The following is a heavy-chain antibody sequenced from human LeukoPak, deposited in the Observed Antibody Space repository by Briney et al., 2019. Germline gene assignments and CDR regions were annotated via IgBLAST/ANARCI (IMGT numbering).Heavy chain of an antibody. D-gene: IGHD3-3*01. J-gene: IGHJ6*02. CDR2: ISYDGSKK. V-gene: IGHV3-30-3*01. CDR3: ARGGDFWSGYKTHEYGLDV. Sequence: GGSLRLSCAASGITFSSYAMSWVRQAPGKGLEWVAVISYDGSKKYHADSVKGRFTISRDNSNKMQYLEMDSLRADDTAVYYCARGGDFWSGYKTHEYGLDVWGQGTTVTVSS. CDR1: GITFSSYA.